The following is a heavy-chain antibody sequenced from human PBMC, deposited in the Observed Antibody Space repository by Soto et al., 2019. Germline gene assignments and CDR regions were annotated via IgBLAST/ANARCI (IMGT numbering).Heavy chain of an antibody. CDR3: VREDGIVGANSAFDY. V-gene: IGHV3-21*01. Sequence: EVQVVESGGDLVKPGGSLRLSCASSGFTFSTYTMNWVRQAPGKGLEWVSSINGRGNYIYYADSVKGRFTISRDNAKNSLYLQMDRLRAEDTALYYCVREDGIVGANSAFDYWGLGALVTVSS. J-gene: IGHJ4*02. D-gene: IGHD1-26*01. CDR2: INGRGNYI. CDR1: GFTFSTYT.